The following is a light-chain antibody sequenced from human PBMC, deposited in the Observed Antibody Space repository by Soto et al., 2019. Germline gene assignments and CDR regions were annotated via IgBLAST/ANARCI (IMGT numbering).Light chain of an antibody. CDR3: SSYTTNNAHV. CDR2: EVF. J-gene: IGLJ2*01. V-gene: IGLV2-14*01. Sequence: QSALTQPASISASPGQSISISCTGTSNDVGAFDYVSWYQQHPGKAPKLIIFEVFNRPSGVSTRFSGSKSGSTAFLTISGLQAEDEADYFCSSYTTNNAHVFGGGTKVTVL. CDR1: SNDVGAFDY.